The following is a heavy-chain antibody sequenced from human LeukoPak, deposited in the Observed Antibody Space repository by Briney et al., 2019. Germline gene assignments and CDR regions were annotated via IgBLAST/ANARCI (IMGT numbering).Heavy chain of an antibody. CDR3: ARDQGSTAMDTFDY. J-gene: IGHJ4*02. Sequence: PGGSLRLSCAASGFTFSSYSMNWVRQAPRKGLEWVSSISSSSSYIYYADSVKGRFTISRDNAKNSLYLQMNSLRAEDTAVYYCARDQGSTAMDTFDYWGQGTLVTVSS. D-gene: IGHD5-18*01. V-gene: IGHV3-21*01. CDR2: ISSSSSYI. CDR1: GFTFSSYS.